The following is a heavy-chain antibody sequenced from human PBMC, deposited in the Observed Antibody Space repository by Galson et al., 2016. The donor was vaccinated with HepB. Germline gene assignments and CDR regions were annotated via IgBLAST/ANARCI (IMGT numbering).Heavy chain of an antibody. CDR1: GGHFSGYF. J-gene: IGHJ3*01. CDR2: INHRGNS. V-gene: IGHV4-34*01. CDR3: ARRSPMSPGAVDV. Sequence: SETLSLTCGVNGGHFSGYFWTWIRQTPGKGLEWLGEINHRGNSNYNPSLTSRVAMSVDTSKNQFSLKLNSVTAADTAVYYCARRSPMSPGAVDVWGQGTMVTVSS. D-gene: IGHD3-10*02.